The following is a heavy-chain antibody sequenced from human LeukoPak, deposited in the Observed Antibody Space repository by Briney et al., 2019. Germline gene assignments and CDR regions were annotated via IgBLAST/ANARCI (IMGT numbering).Heavy chain of an antibody. Sequence: VKVSCKASGGTFSSYAISWVRQAPGQGLEWMERIIPILGIANYAQKFQGRVTMTRDTSTSTVYMELSSLRSEDTAVYYCARGPRPYYFDYWGQGTLVTVSS. CDR3: ARGPRPYYFDY. CDR2: IIPILGIA. J-gene: IGHJ4*02. V-gene: IGHV1-69*10. CDR1: GGTFSSYA.